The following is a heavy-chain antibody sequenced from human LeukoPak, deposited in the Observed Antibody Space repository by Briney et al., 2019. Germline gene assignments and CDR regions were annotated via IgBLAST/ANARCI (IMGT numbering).Heavy chain of an antibody. CDR3: ASGLRQDY. CDR1: GGSFSGYY. V-gene: IGHV4-34*01. Sequence: SETLSLTCAVYGGSFSGYYWSWIRQPPGKGLEWIGEINHSGSTNYNPSLKSRVTISVDTSKNQFSLKLSSVTAADTAMYYCASGLRQDYWGQGTLVTVSS. CDR2: INHSGST. D-gene: IGHD4-17*01. J-gene: IGHJ4*02.